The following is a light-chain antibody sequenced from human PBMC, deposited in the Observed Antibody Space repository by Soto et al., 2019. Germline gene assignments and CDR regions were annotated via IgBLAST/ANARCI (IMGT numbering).Light chain of an antibody. J-gene: IGLJ1*01. CDR1: SSDVGGYNY. CDR3: SSFTSSSSFV. V-gene: IGLV2-14*03. CDR2: DVS. Sequence: QSALTQPASVSGSPGQSITISCTGTSSDVGGYNYVSWYQQYPGKVPKLMIYDVSRRPSGVSNRFSGSKSSNTASLTISGLQAEDEGDYYCSSFTSSSSFVFGPGTKVTVL.